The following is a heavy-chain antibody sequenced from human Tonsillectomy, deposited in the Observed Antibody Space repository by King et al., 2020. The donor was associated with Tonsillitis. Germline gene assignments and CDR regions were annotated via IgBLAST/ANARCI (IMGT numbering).Heavy chain of an antibody. CDR1: GYTFIGYY. CDR3: AREAEDFWSGYYIAY. D-gene: IGHD3-3*01. CDR2: INPNSGGT. J-gene: IGHJ4*02. Sequence: VQLVQSGAEVKKPGASVKVSCKASGYTFIGYYLHWVRQAPGQGLEWMGWINPNSGGTNYAQKFQGRVTLTRDTSISTAYMGLTSLRSDDTAVYYCAREAEDFWSGYYIAYWGQGTLITVSS. V-gene: IGHV1-2*02.